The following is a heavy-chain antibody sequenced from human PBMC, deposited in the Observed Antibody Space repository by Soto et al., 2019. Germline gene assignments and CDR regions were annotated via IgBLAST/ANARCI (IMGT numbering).Heavy chain of an antibody. V-gene: IGHV3-23*01. CDR2: LSCSGGRT. D-gene: IGHD6-13*01. J-gene: IGHJ4*02. Sequence: GGSLRLSCAASRFTFNYYAMSWVRQAPGKGLEWVSSLSCSGGRTYYADSVKGRFTISTDNSKKTLYLHMNSLRAEDTAVYYCAIDLRGGAEAGLFDXWGQGTMVTVSX. CDR3: AIDLRGGAEAGLFDX. CDR1: RFTFNYYA.